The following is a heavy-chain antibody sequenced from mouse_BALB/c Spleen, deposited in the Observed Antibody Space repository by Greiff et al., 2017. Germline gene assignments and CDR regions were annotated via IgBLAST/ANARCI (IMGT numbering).Heavy chain of an antibody. J-gene: IGHJ1*01. CDR1: GFTFSNYW. CDR2: IRLKSNNYAT. V-gene: IGHV6-6*02. CDR3: TRGIYYGSRYFDV. Sequence: EVKVEESGGGLVQPGGSMKLSCVASGFTFSNYWMNWVRQSPEKGLEWVAEIRLKSNNYATHYAESVKGRFTISRDDSKSSVYLQMNNLRAEDTGIYYCTRGIYYGSRYFDVWGAGTTVTVSS. D-gene: IGHD1-1*01.